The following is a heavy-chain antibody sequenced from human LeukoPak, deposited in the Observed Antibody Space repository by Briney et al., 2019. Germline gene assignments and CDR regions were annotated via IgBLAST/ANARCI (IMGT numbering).Heavy chain of an antibody. J-gene: IGHJ4*02. CDR3: ATGYDSSGYYSGGDY. CDR2: FDPEDGET. Sequence: ASVKVSCKVSGYTLTELSMHWVRQAPGKGLEGMGGFDPEDGETIYAQKFQGRVTMTEDTSTDTAYMELTSLRSEDTAVYYCATGYDSSGYYSGGDYWGQGTLVTVSS. V-gene: IGHV1-24*01. CDR1: GYTLTELS. D-gene: IGHD3-22*01.